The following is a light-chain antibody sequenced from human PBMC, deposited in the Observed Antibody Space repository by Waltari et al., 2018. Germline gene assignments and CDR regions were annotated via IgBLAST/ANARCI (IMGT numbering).Light chain of an antibody. CDR3: QQYDNYPET. CDR1: QNINTW. CDR2: KAS. J-gene: IGKJ1*01. V-gene: IGKV1-5*03. Sequence: DIQMTQSPSTLSASVGDRVTITCRASQNINTWVAWYQQKPGKAPKLLIYKASNLKSGAPSRFSGGGSVTEFTLYISSLQPDDFATYYCQQYDNYPETFGPGTTVDVK.